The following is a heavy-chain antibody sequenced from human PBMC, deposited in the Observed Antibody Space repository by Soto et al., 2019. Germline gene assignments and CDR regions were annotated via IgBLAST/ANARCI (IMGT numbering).Heavy chain of an antibody. Sequence: GGSLRLSCAASGFTFSSYGMHWVRQAPGKGLEWVAVISYDGSNKYYADSVKGRFTISRDNSKNTLYLQMNSLRAEDTAVYYCAKDGGHGGIVHPYYFDYWGQGTLVTVSS. CDR1: GFTFSSYG. CDR3: AKDGGHGGIVHPYYFDY. CDR2: ISYDGSNK. J-gene: IGHJ4*02. D-gene: IGHD2-15*01. V-gene: IGHV3-30*18.